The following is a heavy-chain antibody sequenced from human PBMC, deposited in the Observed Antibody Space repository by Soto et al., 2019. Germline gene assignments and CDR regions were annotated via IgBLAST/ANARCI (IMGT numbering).Heavy chain of an antibody. V-gene: IGHV3-11*01. CDR2: ISGPGTTT. J-gene: IGHJ4*02. CDR1: GFTFSDYY. Sequence: GGSLRLSCVASGFTFSDYYMDWIRQAPGKGLEWISYISGPGTTTVYADSVKGRFTISRDNAKNSLFLQMDSPSADDTAMYFCARVGFASGWYRQYYFDYWGQGALVTVSS. CDR3: ARVGFASGWYRQYYFDY. D-gene: IGHD6-19*01.